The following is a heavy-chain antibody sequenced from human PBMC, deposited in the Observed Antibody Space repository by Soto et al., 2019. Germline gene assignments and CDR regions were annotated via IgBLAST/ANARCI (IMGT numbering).Heavy chain of an antibody. CDR1: GFTFSSYD. D-gene: IGHD3-10*01. J-gene: IGHJ4*02. CDR3: ARGPYGSGSPIAPYYFDS. Sequence: EVQLVESGGGLVQPGGSLRLSCAASGFTFSSYDMHWVRQATGKGLEWVSAIGTAGDTYYPGSVKGRFTISRENAKSSLYLQMNSLRAGDTAVYYCARGPYGSGSPIAPYYFDSWGQGTLVTVSS. CDR2: IGTAGDT. V-gene: IGHV3-13*01.